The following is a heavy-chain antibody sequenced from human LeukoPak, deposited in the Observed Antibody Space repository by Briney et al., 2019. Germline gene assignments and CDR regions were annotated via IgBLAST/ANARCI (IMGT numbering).Heavy chain of an antibody. V-gene: IGHV3-7*01. D-gene: IGHD3-10*01. J-gene: IGHJ4*02. CDR2: IKQDGSEK. CDR3: ARSSNGAFDY. Sequence: GGSLRLSCAACKFTFSSYWMTWVRHVPGKGLKWVGNIKQDGSEKNYVDSVKGRFTISRDNAKNSLYLQMNSLRSEDNAVYYCARSSNGAFDYWGKGTLVTVAS. CDR1: KFTFSSYW.